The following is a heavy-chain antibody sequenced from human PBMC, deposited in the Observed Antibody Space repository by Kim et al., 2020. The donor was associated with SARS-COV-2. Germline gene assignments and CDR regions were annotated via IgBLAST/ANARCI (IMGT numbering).Heavy chain of an antibody. Sequence: SETLSLTCAVYGGSFSGYYWSWIRQPPGKGLEWIGEINHSGSTNYNPSLKSRVTISVDTSKNQFSLKLSSVTAADTAVYYCARGFPFRHDSSGYYAYWGQGTLVTVSS. CDR2: INHSGST. D-gene: IGHD3-22*01. CDR1: GGSFSGYY. CDR3: ARGFPFRHDSSGYYAY. J-gene: IGHJ4*02. V-gene: IGHV4-34*01.